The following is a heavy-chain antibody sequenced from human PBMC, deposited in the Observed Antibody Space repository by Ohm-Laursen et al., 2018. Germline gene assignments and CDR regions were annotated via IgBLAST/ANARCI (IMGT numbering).Heavy chain of an antibody. J-gene: IGHJ4*02. CDR1: GFTVSNNF. Sequence: SLRLSCAASGFTVSNNFMSWVRQAPGKGLEWVSTISDSGGGTYYADSVKGRFTISRDNAKNSLYLQMNSLRAEDTAVYYCARNDFWSGPYYIYWGQGTLVTVSS. CDR2: ISDSGGGT. CDR3: ARNDFWSGPYYIY. D-gene: IGHD3-3*01. V-gene: IGHV3-11*01.